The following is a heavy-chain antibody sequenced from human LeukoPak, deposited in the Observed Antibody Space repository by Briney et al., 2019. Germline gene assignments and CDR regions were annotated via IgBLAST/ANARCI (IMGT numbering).Heavy chain of an antibody. CDR3: ARDTSVGDVAWWFDP. D-gene: IGHD4-23*01. V-gene: IGHV1-46*01. CDR2: INPNGSST. J-gene: IGHJ5*02. Sequence: ASVKVSCKASGYSFTSHYMHWVRQAPGQGLEWLGLINPNGSSTLYAQKFQGRVTMTRDTSTTTDYMELSSLRSDDTAVYYCARDTSVGDVAWWFDPWGQGTLVTVSS. CDR1: GYSFTSHY.